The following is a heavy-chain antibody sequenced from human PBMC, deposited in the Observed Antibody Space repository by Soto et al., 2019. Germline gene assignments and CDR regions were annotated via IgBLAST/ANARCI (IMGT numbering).Heavy chain of an antibody. V-gene: IGHV4-39*01. J-gene: IGHJ4*02. CDR2: MYYSGSS. CDR1: GGSTSDKSYF. CDR3: ARQRPPRMKADFYN. Sequence: SETLSLTCSVSGGSTSDKSYFWGWVRQSPGKGLEWIGSMYYSGSSYYNPSLKSRVAISVDTSRNQFSLKLRSVTAADTAVYFFARQRPPRMKADFYNLGQGTLVTVSS.